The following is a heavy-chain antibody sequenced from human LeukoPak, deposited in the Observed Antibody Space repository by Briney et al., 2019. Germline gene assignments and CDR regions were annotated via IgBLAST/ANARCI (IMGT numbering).Heavy chain of an antibody. J-gene: IGHJ4*02. D-gene: IGHD1-26*01. CDR1: GFTFSSYA. CDR2: LSGSGGST. CDR3: AREGSGSYYGSADY. Sequence: GGSLRLSCAASGFTFSSYAMSWVRQAPGKGLEWVSALSGSGGSTYYADSVKGRFTISRDNSKNTLYLQMNSLRAEDTAVYYCAREGSGSYYGSADYWGQGTLVTVSS. V-gene: IGHV3-23*01.